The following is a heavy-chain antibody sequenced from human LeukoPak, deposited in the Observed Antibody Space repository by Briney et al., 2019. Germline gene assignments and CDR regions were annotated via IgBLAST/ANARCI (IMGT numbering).Heavy chain of an antibody. J-gene: IGHJ6*03. CDR3: ARSLMVRGVYYYYYMDV. Sequence: PSETLSLTCTVSGVSISGYYWSWIRQPPGKGLEWIGYIYYSGSTNYNPSLKSRVTISVDTSKNQFSLKLSSVTAADTAVYYCARSLMVRGVYYYYYMDVWGKGTTVTVSS. D-gene: IGHD3-10*01. V-gene: IGHV4-59*01. CDR2: IYYSGST. CDR1: GVSISGYY.